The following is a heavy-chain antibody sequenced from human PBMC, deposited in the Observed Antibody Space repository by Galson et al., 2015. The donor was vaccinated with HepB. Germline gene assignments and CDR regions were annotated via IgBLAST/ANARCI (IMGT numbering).Heavy chain of an antibody. V-gene: IGHV1-18*01. Sequence: SVKVSCKGSGYNFNIYGINWVRQAPGQGLEWMGWISVYSGNRNYAQKLQDRVTMTTDTSTTTAHMELRSLRSDDTAVYYCARGGYDLLTGHPDGYFDYWGQGTLVTVSS. J-gene: IGHJ4*02. D-gene: IGHD3-9*01. CDR1: GYNFNIYG. CDR2: ISVYSGNR. CDR3: ARGGYDLLTGHPDGYFDY.